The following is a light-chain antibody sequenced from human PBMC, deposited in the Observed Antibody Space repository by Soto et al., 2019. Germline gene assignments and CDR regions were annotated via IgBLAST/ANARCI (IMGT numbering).Light chain of an antibody. CDR2: GGS. CDR3: QQRSNWLFT. J-gene: IGKJ3*01. CDR1: QRVSGDS. V-gene: IGKV3D-20*02. Sequence: EIVLTQSPGTLSLSPGERATLACRASQRVSGDSLAWYQQKSGQPPRLVIYGGSRATGIPDRFSGGGSGTDLSLTISSLEPEDFAVYYCQQRSNWLFTFGPGTKVDIK.